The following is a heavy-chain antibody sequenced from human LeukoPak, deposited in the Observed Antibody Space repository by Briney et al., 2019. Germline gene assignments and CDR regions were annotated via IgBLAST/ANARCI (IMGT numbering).Heavy chain of an antibody. CDR2: ISSSSSSSTI. CDR1: GFTFSTYS. CDR3: VRVDSYYYYYMDV. J-gene: IGHJ6*03. Sequence: GGSLRLSCAASGFTFSTYSMNWVRQAPGKGLDWVSYISSSSSSSTIYYADSVKGRFTISRDNAKNSLYLQMNSRRAEDTAVYYCVRVDSYYYYYMDVWGKGATVTVSS. V-gene: IGHV3-48*01.